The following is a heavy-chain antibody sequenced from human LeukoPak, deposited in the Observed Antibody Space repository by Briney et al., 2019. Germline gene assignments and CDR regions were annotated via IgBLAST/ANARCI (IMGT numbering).Heavy chain of an antibody. CDR3: ARVGVVVPAAWFDP. CDR1: GYSFGIFG. D-gene: IGHD2-2*01. CDR2: ISANNGNT. J-gene: IGHJ5*02. Sequence: GASVKVSCKASGYSFGIFGISWVRQAPGQGLEWMGWISANNGNTKYAQNLQGRVTMTTDTSTSTAYMELGSLRSDDTAVYYCARVGVVVPAAWFDPWGQGTLVTVSS. V-gene: IGHV1-18*01.